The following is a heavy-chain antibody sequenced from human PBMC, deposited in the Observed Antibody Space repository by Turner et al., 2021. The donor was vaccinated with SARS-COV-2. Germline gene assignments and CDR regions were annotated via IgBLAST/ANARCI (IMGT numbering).Heavy chain of an antibody. D-gene: IGHD3-10*01. CDR2: ISSSGGTT. J-gene: IGHJ4*02. CDR3: ANVGSYFFDY. V-gene: IGHV3-23*01. CDR1: GFTFSNSA. Sequence: EVHLLASGGGLVPPGGSLRLSCAASGFTFSNSAMSWVRQAPGKGLEWVSTISSSGGTTYYAASVKGRFTISRDNSKNTLYLQMNSLRAGDTALYYCANVGSYFFDYWGQGTLATVSS.